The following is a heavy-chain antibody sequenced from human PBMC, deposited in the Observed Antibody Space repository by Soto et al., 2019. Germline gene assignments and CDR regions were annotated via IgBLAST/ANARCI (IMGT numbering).Heavy chain of an antibody. Sequence: QVQLVESGGGLVKPGGSLRLSCAASGFTFSDYYMSWIRQAPGKGLEWVSYISSSGSTIYYADSVKGRFTISRDNAKNSLYLQMNSLRAEDTAVYYCARETGQLAPNLDYYYYGMDVWGQGTTVTVSS. CDR3: ARETGQLAPNLDYYYYGMDV. V-gene: IGHV3-11*01. CDR1: GFTFSDYY. CDR2: ISSSGSTI. J-gene: IGHJ6*02. D-gene: IGHD6-6*01.